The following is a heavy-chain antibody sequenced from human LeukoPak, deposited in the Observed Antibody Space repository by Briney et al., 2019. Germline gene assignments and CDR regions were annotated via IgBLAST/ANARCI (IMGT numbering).Heavy chain of an antibody. J-gene: IGHJ5*02. CDR2: IIPIFGTA. D-gene: IGHD5-12*01. CDR3: VRSPWPRGWFDP. Sequence: ASVKVSCKASGGTFSSYAISWVRQAPGQGLEWMGGIIPIFGTANYAQKFQGRVTITADESTSTAYMELSSLRSEDTAVYYCVRSPWPRGWFDPWGQGTLVTVSS. CDR1: GGTFSSYA. V-gene: IGHV1-69*13.